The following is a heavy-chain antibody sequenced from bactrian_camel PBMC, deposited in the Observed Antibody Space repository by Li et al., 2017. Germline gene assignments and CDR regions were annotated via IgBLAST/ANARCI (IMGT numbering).Heavy chain of an antibody. Sequence: HVQLVESGGGSVQAGGSLRLSCAMSGNTAERNCVAWFRQVPGKEREGVAGIYRNMGNNFYADSMRGRFTISQDSAKNTVFLQMRALKPEDTAMYYCAADLAPVGWRPSSLSTCRYYYQGHGTQVTVS. J-gene: IGHJ4*01. D-gene: IGHD3*01. CDR2: IYRNMGNN. V-gene: IGHV3-3*01. CDR1: GNTAERNC.